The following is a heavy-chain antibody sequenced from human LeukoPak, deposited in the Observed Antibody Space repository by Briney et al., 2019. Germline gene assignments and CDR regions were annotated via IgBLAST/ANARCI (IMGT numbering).Heavy chain of an antibody. CDR1: GFTFSRYA. CDR3: AKGGLTATYYFDH. V-gene: IGHV3-23*01. J-gene: IGHJ4*02. D-gene: IGHD1-1*01. CDR2: IGSDGFTT. Sequence: SGGSLRLSCAASGFTFSRYAMSWVRHAPGRGLEWVSIIGSDGFTTYYADSVKGRFTISRDNSRNTVFLQMNSLTAEDTAVYYCAKGGLTATYYFDHWGQGTLVTVSS.